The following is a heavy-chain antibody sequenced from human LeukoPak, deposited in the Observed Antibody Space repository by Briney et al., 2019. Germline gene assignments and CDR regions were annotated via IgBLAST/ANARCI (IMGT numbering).Heavy chain of an antibody. V-gene: IGHV4-34*01. CDR3: ARGPPAKPGTGYYYGMDV. Sequence: SETLSLTCTVSGGSISSYYWSWIWQPPGKGLEWIGEINHSGSTNYNPSLKSRVTISLDMSKNQFSLKLSSVTAADTAVYYCARGPPAKPGTGYYYGMDVWGQGTTVTVSS. D-gene: IGHD2-2*01. CDR2: INHSGST. CDR1: GGSISSYY. J-gene: IGHJ6*02.